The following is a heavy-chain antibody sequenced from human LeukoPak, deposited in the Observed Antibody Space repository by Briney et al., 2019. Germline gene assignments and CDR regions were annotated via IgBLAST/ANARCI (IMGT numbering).Heavy chain of an antibody. CDR1: GFTFSSYE. D-gene: IGHD3-3*01. CDR3: VRDVAYDFRNPYRYFQH. CDR2: ISSSGSTI. V-gene: IGHV3-48*03. J-gene: IGHJ1*01. Sequence: PGGSLRLSCAASGFTFSSYEMNWVRQAPGEGLEWVSYISSSGSTIYYADSVKGRFTISRDNAKNSLYLQMKSLRAEDTAVYYCVRDVAYDFRNPYRYFQHWGQGTLVTVSS.